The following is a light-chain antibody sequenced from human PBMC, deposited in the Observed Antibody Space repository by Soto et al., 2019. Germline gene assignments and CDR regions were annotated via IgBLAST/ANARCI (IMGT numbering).Light chain of an antibody. CDR3: SAYSAVSIPG. CDR1: MRDVGAYNL. Sequence: QSALTQPGSVSGSAGQSITISCSGNMRDVGAYNLVSWDPQLPGTVPKLIIDEVRNRPSCISPRFSCSRSGKTASLTISWLQPEPEAYSYRSAYSAVSIPGFGRGTK. J-gene: IGLJ3*02. CDR2: EVR. V-gene: IGLV2-14*01.